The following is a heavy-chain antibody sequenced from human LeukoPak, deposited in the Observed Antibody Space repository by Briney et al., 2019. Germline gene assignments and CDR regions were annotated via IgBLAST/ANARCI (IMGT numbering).Heavy chain of an antibody. V-gene: IGHV1-2*02. D-gene: IGHD5-18*01. Sequence: GASVTVSCKASGYTFTGYYMHWVRQAPGQGLEWMGWINPNSGGTNYAQKFQGSVTMTRDTSISTAYMELSRLRSDDTAVYYCARSLGRRGYSYGLTPGWFDPWGQGTLVTVSS. J-gene: IGHJ5*02. CDR2: INPNSGGT. CDR1: GYTFTGYY. CDR3: ARSLGRRGYSYGLTPGWFDP.